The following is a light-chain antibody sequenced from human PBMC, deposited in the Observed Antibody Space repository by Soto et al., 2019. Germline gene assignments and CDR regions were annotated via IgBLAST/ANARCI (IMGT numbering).Light chain of an antibody. Sequence: IVMTQSPATLSVSPGERVTISCRASQSVTNTLAWYQHKPGQAPRLLISYASRGATGVPSRFSVSGSGTDFTLTINSLQSEDFAVYYCQQYYTWPVTFGGGTKVDIK. J-gene: IGKJ4*01. CDR1: QSVTNT. CDR2: YAS. V-gene: IGKV3-15*01. CDR3: QQYYTWPVT.